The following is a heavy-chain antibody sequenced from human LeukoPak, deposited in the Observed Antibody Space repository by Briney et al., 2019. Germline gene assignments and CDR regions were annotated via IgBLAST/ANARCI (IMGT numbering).Heavy chain of an antibody. CDR2: INYDGTTT. Sequence: GGSLRLSCAASGFNFSSYWMHWVRQAPGKRLVWISRINYDGTTTSYADSVRGRFTISRDHAKNTPYLQMNRLKPQETAAFTCGRERPLGYSGDVIDYWGQGTPITVSS. CDR3: GRERPLGYSGDVIDY. J-gene: IGHJ4*02. V-gene: IGHV3-74*01. CDR1: GFNFSSYW. D-gene: IGHD5-12*01.